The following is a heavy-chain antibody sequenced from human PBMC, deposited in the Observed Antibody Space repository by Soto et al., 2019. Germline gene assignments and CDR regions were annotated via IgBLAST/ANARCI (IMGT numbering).Heavy chain of an antibody. J-gene: IGHJ6*03. CDR1: GFTFSSYW. V-gene: IGHV3-7*01. D-gene: IGHD3-10*01. CDR2: IKQDGSEK. Sequence: EVQLVESGGGLVQPGGSLRLSCAASGFTFSSYWMSWVRQAPGKGLEWVANIKQDGSEKYYVDSVKGRFTIYRDNAKNSLYLQMNSLRAEDTAVYYCASGAYYYCSGSYWNYYYYMDVWGKGTTVTVSS. CDR3: ASGAYYYCSGSYWNYYYYMDV.